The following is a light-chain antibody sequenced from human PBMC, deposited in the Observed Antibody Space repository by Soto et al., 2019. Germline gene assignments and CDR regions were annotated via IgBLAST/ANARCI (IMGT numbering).Light chain of an antibody. CDR3: HQRMSWPRT. J-gene: IGKJ1*01. V-gene: IGKV3D-20*02. Sequence: EIVFTQSPGTLSLYPGERATLSCRASQSVSSSYLAWYQQKPGQAPRLLIYGASSRATGIPDRFSGSGSGTDFTLTISSLEPEDFAVYYCHQRMSWPRTFGHGTKVDIK. CDR2: GAS. CDR1: QSVSSSY.